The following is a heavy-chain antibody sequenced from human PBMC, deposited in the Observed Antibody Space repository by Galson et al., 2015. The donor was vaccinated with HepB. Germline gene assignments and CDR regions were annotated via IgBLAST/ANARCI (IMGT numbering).Heavy chain of an antibody. CDR2: IKQDGSEK. J-gene: IGHJ5*02. V-gene: IGHV3-7*03. CDR3: ARDPRKQWLVASWS. Sequence: SLRLSCAASGFTFSSYWMSWVRQAPGKGLEWVANIKQDGSEKYYVDSVKGRFTISRDNAKNSLYLQMNSLRAEDTAVYYCARDPRKQWLVASWSWGQGTLVTVSS. D-gene: IGHD6-19*01. CDR1: GFTFSSYW.